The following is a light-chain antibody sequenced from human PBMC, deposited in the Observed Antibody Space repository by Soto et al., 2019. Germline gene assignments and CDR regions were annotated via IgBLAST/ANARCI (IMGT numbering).Light chain of an antibody. V-gene: IGKV1-5*03. CDR2: KAS. Sequence: DIQMTQSPSTLSASVGDRVTITCRASQSIGRWLAWYQQKPGKAPKLLIYKASTLESGVPSRFSGSGSGTDFTLTISRLQPDDFATYDCQQYNSNSEISFGPGTKVDIK. J-gene: IGKJ3*01. CDR3: QQYNSNSEIS. CDR1: QSIGRW.